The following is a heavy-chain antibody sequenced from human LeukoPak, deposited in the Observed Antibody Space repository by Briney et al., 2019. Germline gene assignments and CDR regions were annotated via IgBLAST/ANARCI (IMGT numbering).Heavy chain of an antibody. Sequence: PGGSLRLSCAASGFTFSIYEMNSGRQAPGKGLEWVSFISSSGSAIYYADSVKGRFTISRDNAKNSLYLQMNSLRDGDTAVYYCARGRYCSSTSCSGDDWGQGTLVTVSS. V-gene: IGHV3-48*03. CDR2: ISSSGSAI. CDR1: GFTFSIYE. J-gene: IGHJ4*02. D-gene: IGHD2-2*01. CDR3: ARGRYCSSTSCSGDD.